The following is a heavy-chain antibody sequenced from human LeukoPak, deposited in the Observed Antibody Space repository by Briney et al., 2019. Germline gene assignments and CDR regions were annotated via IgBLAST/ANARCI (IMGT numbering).Heavy chain of an antibody. D-gene: IGHD3-10*01. CDR3: ARDQRFAGFGESSY. CDR2: ISSSGSTI. Sequence: GGSLRLSCAASGFTFGSYEMNWVRQAPGKGLEWVSYISSSGSTIYYADSVKGRFTISRDNAKNSLYLQMNSLRAEDTAVYYCARDQRFAGFGESSYWGQGTLVTVSS. V-gene: IGHV3-48*03. J-gene: IGHJ4*02. CDR1: GFTFGSYE.